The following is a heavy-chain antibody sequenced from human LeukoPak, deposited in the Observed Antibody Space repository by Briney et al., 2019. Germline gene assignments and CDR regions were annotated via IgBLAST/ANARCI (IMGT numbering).Heavy chain of an antibody. CDR3: AKAGDNSDNYGAFDI. Sequence: GGSLRLSCAASGFTFSSYSMNWVRQAPGKGLEWVSSISSSSSYIYYAHSVKGRFTISRDNAKNSLYLQMNSLRAEDTAVYYCAKAGDNSDNYGAFDIWGQGTMVTVSS. CDR1: GFTFSSYS. CDR2: ISSSSSYI. V-gene: IGHV3-21*04. D-gene: IGHD3-22*01. J-gene: IGHJ3*02.